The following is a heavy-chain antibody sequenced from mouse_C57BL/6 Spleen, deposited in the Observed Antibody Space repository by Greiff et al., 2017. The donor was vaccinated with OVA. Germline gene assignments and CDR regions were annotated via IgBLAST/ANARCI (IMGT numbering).Heavy chain of an antibody. CDR3: TGRGNYFDY. J-gene: IGHJ2*01. CDR2: IDPENGDT. CDR1: GFNIKDDY. Sequence: VQLKESGAELVRPGASVKLSCTASGFNIKDDYMHWVKQRPEQGLEWIGWIDPENGDTEYASKFQGKATITADTSSNTAYLQLSSLTSEDTAVYYCTGRGNYFDYWGQGTTLTVSS. V-gene: IGHV14-4*01.